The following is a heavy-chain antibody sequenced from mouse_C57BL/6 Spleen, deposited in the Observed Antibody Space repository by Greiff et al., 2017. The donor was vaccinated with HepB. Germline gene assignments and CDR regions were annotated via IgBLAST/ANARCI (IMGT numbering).Heavy chain of an antibody. CDR3: ARKETLWGWFAY. CDR2: IYPGSGST. J-gene: IGHJ3*01. CDR1: GYTFTSYW. V-gene: IGHV1-55*01. Sequence: VQLQQPGAELVKPGASVKMSCKASGYTFTSYWITWVKQRPGQGLEWIGDIYPGSGSTNYNEKFKSKATLPVDTSSSTAYMQLSSLTSEDSAVYYCARKETLWGWFAYWGQGTLVTVSA. D-gene: IGHD1-1*02.